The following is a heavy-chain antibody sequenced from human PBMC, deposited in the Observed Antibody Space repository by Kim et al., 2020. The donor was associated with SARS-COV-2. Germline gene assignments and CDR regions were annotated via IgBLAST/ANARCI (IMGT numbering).Heavy chain of an antibody. D-gene: IGHD6-13*01. J-gene: IGHJ4*03. CDR1: GGSISSGGYY. Sequence: SETLSLTCTVSGGSISSGGYYWSWIRQHPGKGLEWIGYIYYSGSTYYNPSLKSRVTISVDTSKNQFSLKLSSVTAADTAVYYCGRWAAAGTLRWWDYWGHGTLVTVSS. V-gene: IGHV4-31*03. CDR3: GRWAAAGTLRWWDY. CDR2: IYYSGST.